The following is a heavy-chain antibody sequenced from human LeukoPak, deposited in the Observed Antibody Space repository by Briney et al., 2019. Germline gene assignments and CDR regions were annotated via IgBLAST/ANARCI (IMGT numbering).Heavy chain of an antibody. CDR2: IYHSGST. V-gene: IGHV4-38-2*02. CDR3: ARVGRLGFWSGYYGDY. D-gene: IGHD3-3*01. Sequence: PSETLSLTWTVSGYSISSGYYWGWIRPPPGKGLEWIGSIYHSGSTYYNPSLKSRVTISVDTSKKQFSLKLSSMTAADTAVYYCARVGRLGFWSGYYGDYWGQGTLVTVSS. J-gene: IGHJ4*02. CDR1: GYSISSGYY.